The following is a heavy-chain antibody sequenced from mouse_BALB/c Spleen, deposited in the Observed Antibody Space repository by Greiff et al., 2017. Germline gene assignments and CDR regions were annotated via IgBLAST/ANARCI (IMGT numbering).Heavy chain of an antibody. V-gene: IGHV5-17*02. CDR1: GFTFSSFG. D-gene: IGHD2-10*02. CDR2: ISSGSSTI. CDR3: ARSGYGNFPWFAY. J-gene: IGHJ3*01. Sequence: EVQLKESGGGLVQPGGSRKLSCAASGFTFSSFGMHWVRQAPEKGLEWVAYISSGSSTIYYADTVKGRFTISRDNPKNTLFLQMTSLRSEDTAMYYCARSGYGNFPWFAYWGQGTLVTVSA.